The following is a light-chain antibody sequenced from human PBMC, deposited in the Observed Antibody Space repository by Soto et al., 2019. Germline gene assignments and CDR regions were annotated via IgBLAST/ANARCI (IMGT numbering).Light chain of an antibody. Sequence: QSALTQPASVSGSPGQSITISCTGTSSDVGGYNYVSWYQQHPGKAPKLMIYDVSNRPSGVPSRFSGSKSGNTASLTISGLQAEDEADYYCSSYTSSSTLYVFGTGTKVTVL. CDR3: SSYTSSSTLYV. V-gene: IGLV2-14*01. J-gene: IGLJ1*01. CDR2: DVS. CDR1: SSDVGGYNY.